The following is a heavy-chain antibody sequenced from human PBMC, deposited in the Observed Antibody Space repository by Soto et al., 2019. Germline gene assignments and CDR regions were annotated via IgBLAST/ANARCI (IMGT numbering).Heavy chain of an antibody. V-gene: IGHV4-59*01. Sequence: SETLSLTCTVSGGSISSYYWSWIRQPPGKGLEWIGYIYYSGSTNYNPSLKSRVTISVDTSKNQFSLKLSSVTAADTAVYYCARGTLFPQWLDLSYMDVWGKGTTVTVSS. CDR2: IYYSGST. CDR3: ARGTLFPQWLDLSYMDV. D-gene: IGHD6-19*01. J-gene: IGHJ6*03. CDR1: GGSISSYY.